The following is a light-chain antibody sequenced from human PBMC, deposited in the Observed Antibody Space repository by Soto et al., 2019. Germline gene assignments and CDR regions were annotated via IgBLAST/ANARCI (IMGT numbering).Light chain of an antibody. J-gene: IGKJ1*01. CDR1: KSVGTN. CDR2: GAS. V-gene: IGKV3D-20*02. CDR3: RQRSSWPWT. Sequence: SVMTQSPDTLSVSPGERATLSCRASKSVGTNLAWYQQKPGQAPRLLIYGASNRATGIPDRFSGSGSGTDFTLTISRLEPEDFAVYYCRQRSSWPWTFGQGTKVDIK.